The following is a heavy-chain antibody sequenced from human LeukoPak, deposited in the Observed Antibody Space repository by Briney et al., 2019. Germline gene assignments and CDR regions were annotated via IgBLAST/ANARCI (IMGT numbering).Heavy chain of an antibody. Sequence: GGSLRLSCAASGFTFSSYAMHWIRQAPGKGLEWVAVISYDGSNKYYADSVKGRFTISRDNSKNTLYLQMNSLRAEDTAVYYCARADYYDSSGLGYWGQGTLVTVSS. CDR3: ARADYYDSSGLGY. J-gene: IGHJ4*02. D-gene: IGHD3-22*01. CDR1: GFTFSSYA. CDR2: ISYDGSNK. V-gene: IGHV3-30*04.